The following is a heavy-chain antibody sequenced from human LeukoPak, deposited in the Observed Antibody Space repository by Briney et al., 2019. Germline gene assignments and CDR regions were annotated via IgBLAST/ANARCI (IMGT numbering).Heavy chain of an antibody. J-gene: IGHJ5*02. CDR1: GGSISSYY. Sequence: SETLSLTCSVSGGSISSYYWSWIRQPPGKGLECIGYIYYNGSTNYNPSLKSRVTISLDTSKNQFSLKLSSVTAADTAVYYCARYYDILTGHTWFDPWGQGTLVTVSS. CDR3: ARYYDILTGHTWFDP. D-gene: IGHD3-9*01. CDR2: IYYNGST. V-gene: IGHV4-59*01.